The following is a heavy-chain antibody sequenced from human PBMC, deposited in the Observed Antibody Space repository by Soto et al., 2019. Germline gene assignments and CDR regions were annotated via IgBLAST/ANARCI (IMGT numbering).Heavy chain of an antibody. J-gene: IGHJ4*02. Sequence: GGSLRLSCAASGFTFSGYTMSWVRQAPGKGLEWASYSSSSGCAIYYADSVKGRFTISRDNAKNSLYLQMNSLRAEDTAVYYCARARGASPRFYFDYWGQGTLVTVSS. D-gene: IGHD1-26*01. V-gene: IGHV3-48*01. CDR3: ARARGASPRFYFDY. CDR2: SSSSGCAI. CDR1: GFTFSGYT.